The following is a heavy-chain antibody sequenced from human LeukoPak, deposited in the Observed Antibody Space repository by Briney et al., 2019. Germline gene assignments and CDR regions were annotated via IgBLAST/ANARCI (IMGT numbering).Heavy chain of an antibody. CDR3: ASFFPYGGDYH. V-gene: IGHV1-46*01. J-gene: IGHJ5*02. Sequence: ASGKVSCKASGYSFTNYYMNWVRQAPGQGLEWMGIINPSDGSTSYTQKFQGRVTMTRDTSTSTVYMELSSLRSEDTAVYYCASFFPYGGDYHWGQGTLVTVSS. D-gene: IGHD4-23*01. CDR2: INPSDGST. CDR1: GYSFTNYY.